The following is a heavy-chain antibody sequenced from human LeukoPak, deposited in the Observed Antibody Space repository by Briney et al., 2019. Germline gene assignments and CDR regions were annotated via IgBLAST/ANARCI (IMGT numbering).Heavy chain of an antibody. V-gene: IGHV3-23*01. CDR1: GFTFNNYA. D-gene: IGHD3-22*01. Sequence: GGSLRLSCAASGFTFNNYAMTWVRQAPGKGLEWVSLISSNGRTTHYAGSVKGPFTISRDNSKNTVYLQMNSLRADDTALYYCAKDLYYFDGDYWGQGTQVTVSS. CDR2: ISSNGRTT. J-gene: IGHJ4*02. CDR3: AKDLYYFDGDY.